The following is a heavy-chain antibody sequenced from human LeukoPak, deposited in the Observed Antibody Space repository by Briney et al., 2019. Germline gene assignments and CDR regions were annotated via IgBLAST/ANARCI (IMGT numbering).Heavy chain of an antibody. CDR1: GFTFSSYW. J-gene: IGHJ1*01. CDR2: IISDGSNT. D-gene: IGHD1-26*01. Sequence: GGSLRLSCAASGFTFSSYWMHWVRHAPGKVLVWVSRIISDGSNTSYAASVKGRFSISRDKATKPLYLQRDSLRAEGTAVYYSAQWEPRNFQHWGQGTLVTVSS. V-gene: IGHV3-74*01. CDR3: AQWEPRNFQH.